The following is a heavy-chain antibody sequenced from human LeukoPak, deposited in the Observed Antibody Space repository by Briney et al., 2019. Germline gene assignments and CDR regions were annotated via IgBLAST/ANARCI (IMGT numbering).Heavy chain of an antibody. V-gene: IGHV1-24*01. CDR1: GYSLTELS. D-gene: IGHD6-19*01. Sequence: ASVKVSCKVPGYSLTELSMHWVRQAPGKGLEWMGGFDPEDGETIYAQKFQGRVTMTEDTSTDTAYMELSSLRSEDTAVYYCATDTFSSGWYAFDYWGQGTLVTVSS. CDR2: FDPEDGET. CDR3: ATDTFSSGWYAFDY. J-gene: IGHJ4*02.